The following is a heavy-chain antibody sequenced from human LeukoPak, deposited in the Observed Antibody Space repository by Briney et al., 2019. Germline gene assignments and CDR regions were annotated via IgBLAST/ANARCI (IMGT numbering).Heavy chain of an antibody. J-gene: IGHJ3*02. CDR2: IYPSDSDT. D-gene: IGHD6-19*01. V-gene: IGHV5-51*01. CDR3: ARRRLPGIRLGAFDI. CDR1: GYSFTSHW. Sequence: GESLKISCKGSGYSFTSHWIGWVRQMPGKGLEWMGLIYPSDSDTRYSPSFQGQVTISADKSISTAYLQWSSLKASDTAMYYCARRRLPGIRLGAFDIWGQGTMVTVSS.